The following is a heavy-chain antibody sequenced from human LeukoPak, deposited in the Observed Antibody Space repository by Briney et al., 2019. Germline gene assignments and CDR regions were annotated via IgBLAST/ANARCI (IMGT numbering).Heavy chain of an antibody. V-gene: IGHV3-11*04. CDR3: AVLESNWNPLDY. Sequence: GGSLRLSCAASGFTFSDYYMSWIRQAPGKGLEWVSYISSSGSTIYYADSVKGRFTISRDNAKNSLYLQMNSLRAEDTAVYYCAVLESNWNPLDYWGQGTLVTVSS. CDR2: ISSSGSTI. CDR1: GFTFSDYY. D-gene: IGHD1-1*01. J-gene: IGHJ4*02.